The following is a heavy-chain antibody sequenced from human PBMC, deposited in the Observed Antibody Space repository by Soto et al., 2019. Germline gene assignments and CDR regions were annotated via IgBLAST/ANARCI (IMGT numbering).Heavy chain of an antibody. D-gene: IGHD3-10*01. V-gene: IGHV3-11*06. CDR1: GFTFSDYY. CDR2: ISSSSSYT. Sequence: GSLRLSCAASGFTFSDYYMSWIRQAPGKGLEWVSDISSSSSYTNYADSVKGRFTISRDNAKNSLYLQMNSLRDEDTAVYYCARDFMVRGVSDFRVYWGQGTLVTVSS. CDR3: ARDFMVRGVSDFRVY. J-gene: IGHJ4*02.